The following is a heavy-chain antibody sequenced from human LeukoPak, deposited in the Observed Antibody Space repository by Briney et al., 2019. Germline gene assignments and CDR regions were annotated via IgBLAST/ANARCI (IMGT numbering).Heavy chain of an antibody. CDR2: IRYDGSNK. Sequence: GGSLRLSCAASGFTFSSYGMHWVRQAPGKGLEWVAFIRYDGSNKYYADSVKGRFTISRDNSKNTLYLQMNSLRAEDTAVYYCARDPLTFDWGPRHGHFDYWGQGTLVTVS. CDR1: GFTFSSYG. J-gene: IGHJ4*02. D-gene: IGHD3-9*01. CDR3: ARDPLTFDWGPRHGHFDY. V-gene: IGHV3-30*02.